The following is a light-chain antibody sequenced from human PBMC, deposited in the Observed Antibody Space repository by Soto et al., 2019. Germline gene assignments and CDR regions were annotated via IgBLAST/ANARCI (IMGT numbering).Light chain of an antibody. V-gene: IGKV1-5*03. CDR1: QHISNY. Sequence: DIHMTQAPSSLSSSLLDIVTITCQATQHISNYLNCYHQKPGNAPPLLIYKASTFKSGVPSRFSGSGSATEFTLPISSLQPADFATYYCQHYNSYSEAFGQGTKVDIK. J-gene: IGKJ1*01. CDR3: QHYNSYSEA. CDR2: KAS.